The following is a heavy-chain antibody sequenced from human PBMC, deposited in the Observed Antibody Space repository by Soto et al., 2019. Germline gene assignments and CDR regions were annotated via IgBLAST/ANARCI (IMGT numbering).Heavy chain of an antibody. CDR3: AKDRARPVVVPPWG. V-gene: IGHV3-23*01. CDR1: GFTVSSYA. CDR2: ISGSGGST. Sequence: EVQLLESGGGLVQPGGSLRLSCAASGFTVSSYAMSRVRQAPGKGLEWVSAISGSGGSTYYADSVKGRFTISRDNSKNTLYLQMNSLRAEDTAVYYCAKDRARPVVVPPWGWGQGTLVTVSS. J-gene: IGHJ4*02. D-gene: IGHD2-2*01.